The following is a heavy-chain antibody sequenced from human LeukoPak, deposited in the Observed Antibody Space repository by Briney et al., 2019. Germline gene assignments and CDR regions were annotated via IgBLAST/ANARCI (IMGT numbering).Heavy chain of an antibody. Sequence: ASVKVSCKASGGTFSSYAISWVRRAPGQGLEWMGGIIPIFGTANYAQKFQGRVTITADESTSTAYMELSSLRSEDTAVYYCARAYYYDSSGYQTYYFDYWGQGTLVTVSS. D-gene: IGHD3-22*01. J-gene: IGHJ4*02. V-gene: IGHV1-69*13. CDR2: IIPIFGTA. CDR1: GGTFSSYA. CDR3: ARAYYYDSSGYQTYYFDY.